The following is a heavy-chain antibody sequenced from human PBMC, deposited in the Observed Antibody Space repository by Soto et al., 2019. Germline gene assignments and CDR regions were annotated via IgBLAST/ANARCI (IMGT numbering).Heavy chain of an antibody. J-gene: IGHJ6*03. D-gene: IGHD3-10*01. CDR3: AALPITMVRGVIGDYMDV. CDR2: IVVGSGNT. Sequence: ASVKVSCKASGFTFTSSAMQWVRQARGQRLEWIGWIVVGSGNTNYAQKFQERVTITRDMSTSTAYMELSSLRSEDTAVYYCAALPITMVRGVIGDYMDVWGKGTTVTVSS. CDR1: GFTFTSSA. V-gene: IGHV1-58*02.